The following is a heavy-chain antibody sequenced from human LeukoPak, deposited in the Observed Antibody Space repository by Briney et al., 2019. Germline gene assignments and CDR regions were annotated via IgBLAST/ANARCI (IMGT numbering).Heavy chain of an antibody. Sequence: GGSLRLSCAASEFTFSNAWMSWVRQAPGKGLEWVGRIKSKTDGGTTDYAAPVKGRFTISRDDSKNTLYLQMNSLKTEDTAVYYCTTAGKEYYYDSSGYYYNFDYWGQGTLVTVSS. CDR2: IKSKTDGGTT. J-gene: IGHJ4*02. CDR1: EFTFSNAW. CDR3: TTAGKEYYYDSSGYYYNFDY. V-gene: IGHV3-15*01. D-gene: IGHD3-22*01.